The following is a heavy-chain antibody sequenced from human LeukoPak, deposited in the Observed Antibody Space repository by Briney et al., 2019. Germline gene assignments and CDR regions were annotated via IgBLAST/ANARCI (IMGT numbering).Heavy chain of an antibody. CDR3: ARGPSGYHNT. V-gene: IGHV3-53*01. CDR1: GFTVSSNS. J-gene: IGHJ4*02. CDR2: IYSDNT. D-gene: IGHD5-12*01. Sequence: GGSLRLSCTVSGFTVSSNSMSWVRQAPGKGLEWVSFIYSDNTHYSDSVKGRFTTSRDNSKNTLYLQMNSLRAEDTAVYYCARGPSGYHNTGGQGTLVTVSS.